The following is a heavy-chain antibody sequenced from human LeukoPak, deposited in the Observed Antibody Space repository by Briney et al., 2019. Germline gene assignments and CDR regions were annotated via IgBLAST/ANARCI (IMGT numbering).Heavy chain of an antibody. J-gene: IGHJ4*02. CDR1: GFTVSSNY. V-gene: IGHV3-53*01. CDR2: VYGGDTT. CDR3: ARGPARIARVYSPYHFDF. Sequence: GGSLRLSCAASGFTVSSNYMSWVRQAPGKGLEWVSVVYGGDTTYYADSVKGRFTISRDNSKNTLYLQMNSLRAEDTAVYYCARGPARIARVYSPYHFDFWGQGTLVTVSS. D-gene: IGHD6-13*01.